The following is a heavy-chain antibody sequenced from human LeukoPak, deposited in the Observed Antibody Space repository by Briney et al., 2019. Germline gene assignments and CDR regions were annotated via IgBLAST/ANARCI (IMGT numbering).Heavy chain of an antibody. CDR3: ARATQWLVPLSI. V-gene: IGHV4-39*01. CDR1: GGSISISSYY. Sequence: KPWDTLSLLCTVCGGSISISSYYWRWIRRPPGRGLEWFGSIYYCESPYYHPSLKSRVTITVDTSKNQFSLKLSSVTTADTAVYYCARATQWLVPLSIWGQGTLVTVSS. CDR2: IYYCESP. D-gene: IGHD6-19*01. J-gene: IGHJ4*02.